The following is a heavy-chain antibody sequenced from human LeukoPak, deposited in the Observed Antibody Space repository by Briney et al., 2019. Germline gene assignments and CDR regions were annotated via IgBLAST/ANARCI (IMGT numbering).Heavy chain of an antibody. V-gene: IGHV3-7*03. Sequence: GGSLRLSCAASGFTFSSYWMSWVRQAPGKGLEWVANIKQDGSEKYYVDSVKGRFTISRDNAKNSLYLQMNSLRAEDTAVYYCARDPDIAVAGSAFDIWGQGTMVTVSS. CDR2: IKQDGSEK. D-gene: IGHD6-13*01. CDR1: GFTFSSYW. J-gene: IGHJ3*02. CDR3: ARDPDIAVAGSAFDI.